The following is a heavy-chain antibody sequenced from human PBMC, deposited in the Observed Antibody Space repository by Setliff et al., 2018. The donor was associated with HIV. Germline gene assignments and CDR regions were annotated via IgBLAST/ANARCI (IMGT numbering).Heavy chain of an antibody. CDR1: GYTFTGVY. Sequence: ASVKVSCKASGYTFTGVYINWVRLAPGQGLEWMGWINPNSGGTNYAQKSQGRVTMTRDTTISTAYMELSRLRSDDAAVYYCARDRYHYGSSGYVRYFDYWGQGTLVTVSS. V-gene: IGHV1-2*02. J-gene: IGHJ4*02. CDR3: ARDRYHYGSSGYVRYFDY. D-gene: IGHD3-22*01. CDR2: INPNSGGT.